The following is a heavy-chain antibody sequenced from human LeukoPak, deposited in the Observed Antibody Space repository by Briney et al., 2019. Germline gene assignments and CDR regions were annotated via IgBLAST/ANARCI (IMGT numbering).Heavy chain of an antibody. CDR3: ARFTSGYEDY. Sequence: GGSLRLSCAASGFTFSSYGMHWVRQAPGKGLEWVSAISGSGGSTYYADSVKGRFTISRDNSKNTLYLQMNSLRAEDTAAYYCARFTSGYEDYWGQGTLVTVSS. V-gene: IGHV3-23*01. CDR2: ISGSGGST. D-gene: IGHD5-12*01. J-gene: IGHJ4*02. CDR1: GFTFSSYG.